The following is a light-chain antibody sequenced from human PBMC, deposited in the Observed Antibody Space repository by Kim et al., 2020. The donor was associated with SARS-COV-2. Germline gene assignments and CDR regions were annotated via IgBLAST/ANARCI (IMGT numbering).Light chain of an antibody. CDR3: QQLNSYPYT. J-gene: IGKJ2*01. V-gene: IGKV1-9*01. CDR2: AAS. CDR1: QGISSY. Sequence: DIQLTQSPSFLSASVGDRVTITCRASQGISSYLAWYQQKPEKAPKLLIYAASTLQSGVPSRFSGSGSGTEFTLTISSLQPEDFATYYCQQLNSYPYTFGQGTKLEI.